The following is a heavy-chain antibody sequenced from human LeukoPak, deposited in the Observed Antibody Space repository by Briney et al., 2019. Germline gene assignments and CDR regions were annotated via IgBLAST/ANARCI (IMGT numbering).Heavy chain of an antibody. CDR3: ARVHPHGTAAGNEVFDY. D-gene: IGHD6-13*01. CDR1: GFTFSNYA. J-gene: IGHJ4*02. Sequence: GGSLRLSCAASGFTFSNYAMSWVRQAPGKGLEWVSIISIGGLATYYADSVKGRFTISRDNSKNTLYLQMNSLRAEDTAVYYCARVHPHGTAAGNEVFDYWGQGTLVTVSS. CDR2: ISIGGLAT. V-gene: IGHV3-23*01.